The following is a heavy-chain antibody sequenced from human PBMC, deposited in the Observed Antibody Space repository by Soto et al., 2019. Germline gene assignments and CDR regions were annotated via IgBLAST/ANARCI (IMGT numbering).Heavy chain of an antibody. CDR1: GGSISSYY. CDR3: ARRSSDYYYGMDV. V-gene: IGHV4-59*01. J-gene: IGHJ6*02. Sequence: SETLSLTCTVSGGSISSYYWSWIRQPPGKGLEWIGYIYYSGSTNYNPSLKSRVTISVDTSKNQFSLKLSSVTAADTAMYYCARRSSDYYYGMDVWGQGTTVTVSS. CDR2: IYYSGST.